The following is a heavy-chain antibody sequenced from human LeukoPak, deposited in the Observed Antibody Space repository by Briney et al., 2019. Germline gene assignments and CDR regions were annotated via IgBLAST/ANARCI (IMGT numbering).Heavy chain of an antibody. V-gene: IGHV1-69*04. J-gene: IGHJ4*02. CDR2: IIPILGIA. CDR3: ARDGPKLQDSSGYYRDY. CDR1: VGSFSSYA. D-gene: IGHD3-22*01. Sequence: ASVKVSSKASVGSFSSYAISWVRQAPGQGLEWMGRIIPILGIANYAQKFQGRVTITADKSPSTAYMELSSLRSEDTAVYYCARDGPKLQDSSGYYRDYWGQGTLVTVSS.